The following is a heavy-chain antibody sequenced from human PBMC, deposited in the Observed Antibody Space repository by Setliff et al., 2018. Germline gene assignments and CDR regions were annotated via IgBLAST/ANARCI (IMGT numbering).Heavy chain of an antibody. CDR1: GFTFSYAW. Sequence: GGSLRLSCAASGFTFSYAWRTWVRRAPGKGLEWVSGIGGSGSSTYYADSVKGRFIISRDNSENTLYRQMNSLRAEDTAVYYCARVYAYSYGFDSWGQVTQVTVSS. V-gene: IGHV3-23*01. CDR3: ARVYAYSYGFDS. CDR2: IGGSGSST. D-gene: IGHD5-18*01. J-gene: IGHJ4*02.